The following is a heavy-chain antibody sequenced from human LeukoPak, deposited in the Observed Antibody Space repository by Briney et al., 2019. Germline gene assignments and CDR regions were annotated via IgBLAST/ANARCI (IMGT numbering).Heavy chain of an antibody. CDR3: ARPSYSSGWYYLDY. V-gene: IGHV3-33*01. D-gene: IGHD6-19*01. CDR1: GFTFSSYG. Sequence: GGSLRLSCAASGFTFSSYGMHWVRQAPGKGLEWVAVIWYDGSNKYYADSVKGRFTISRDNSKNTLYLQMNSLRAEDTAVYYCARPSYSSGWYYLDYWGQGTLVTVSS. J-gene: IGHJ4*02. CDR2: IWYDGSNK.